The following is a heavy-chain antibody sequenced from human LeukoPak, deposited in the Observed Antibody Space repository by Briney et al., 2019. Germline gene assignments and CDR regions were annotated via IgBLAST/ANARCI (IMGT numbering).Heavy chain of an antibody. CDR1: GGSISSXX. V-gene: IGHV4-59*08. CDR2: IYYSGST. Sequence: PSETLSXTCTVSGGSISSXXXXXXRQPPGKXXXXMGNIYYSGSTNYXXSLKSRVXISVDTSKNQISLKLRSVTAADTAVYYCARKGVSDLYYFDSWGQGTLVTVSS. J-gene: IGHJ4*02. CDR3: ARKGVSDLYYFDS. D-gene: IGHD3-16*01.